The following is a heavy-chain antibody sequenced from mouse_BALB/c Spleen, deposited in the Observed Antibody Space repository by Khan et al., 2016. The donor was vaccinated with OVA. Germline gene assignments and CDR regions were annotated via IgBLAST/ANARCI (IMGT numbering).Heavy chain of an antibody. Sequence: EVQLQESGPGLVKPSQSLSLTCTVTGYSITSGYGWNWLRQFPGNKLEWMGYISYSGSNNYNPSLKSRITNTRDTSKNQFFLQLNSVTTEDTATYYCARTARIKYWGQGTTLTVSS. D-gene: IGHD1-2*01. J-gene: IGHJ2*01. CDR3: ARTARIKY. CDR2: ISYSGSN. V-gene: IGHV3-2*02. CDR1: GYSITSGYG.